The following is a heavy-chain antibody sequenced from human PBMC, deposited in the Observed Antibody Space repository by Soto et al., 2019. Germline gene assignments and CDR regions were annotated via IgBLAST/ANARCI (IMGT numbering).Heavy chain of an antibody. Sequence: KASETLSLTCTVSGDSIISYYWNWIRQPPGRGLEWIGYIYFRGSTNYNPSLKSRVTISVDTSKNQVSLSLSSVTAADTAVYYCARHRPSGWYYFDSWGQGTPVTVSS. CDR1: GDSIISYY. V-gene: IGHV4-59*08. CDR2: IYFRGST. J-gene: IGHJ4*02. D-gene: IGHD6-19*01. CDR3: ARHRPSGWYYFDS.